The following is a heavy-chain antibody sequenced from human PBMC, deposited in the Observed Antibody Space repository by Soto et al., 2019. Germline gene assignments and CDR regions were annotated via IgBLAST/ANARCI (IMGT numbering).Heavy chain of an antibody. CDR1: GFTVSSNY. J-gene: IGHJ6*02. V-gene: IGHV3-53*01. CDR3: ASFRGSSSWYPLGGSYYGMDV. Sequence: GGSLRLSCAASGFTVSSNYMSWVRQAPGKGLEWVSVIYSGGSTYYADSVKGRFTISRDNSKNTLYLQMNSLRAEDTAVYYCASFRGSSSWYPLGGSYYGMDVWGQGTTVTVSS. CDR2: IYSGGST. D-gene: IGHD6-13*01.